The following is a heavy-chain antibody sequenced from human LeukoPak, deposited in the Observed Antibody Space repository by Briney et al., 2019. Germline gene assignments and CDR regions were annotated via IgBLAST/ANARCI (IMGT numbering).Heavy chain of an antibody. V-gene: IGHV1-18*01. CDR2: ISAYNGNT. J-gene: IGHJ4*02. CDR3: ARSTPYIVVVPAVPTFDY. Sequence: ASVKVSCKASGYTFTSYGISWVGQAPGQGLEWMGWISAYNGNTSYAQKLQGRVTMTTDTSTSTASMELRSLRSDDTAVYYCARSTPYIVVVPAVPTFDYWGQGTLVTVSS. CDR1: GYTFTSYG. D-gene: IGHD2-2*01.